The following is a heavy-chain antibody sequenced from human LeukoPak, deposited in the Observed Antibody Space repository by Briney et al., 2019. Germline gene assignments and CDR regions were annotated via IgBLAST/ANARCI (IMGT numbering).Heavy chain of an antibody. CDR2: ICHSGST. CDR3: ARHPPHEDGDKRVFDF. D-gene: IGHD5-24*01. V-gene: IGHV4-39*01. CDR1: GGSISSRNYC. Sequence: SETLSLTCTVSGGSISSRNYCWGWLRQSPGKGLEWIAYICHSGSTYYNPSLKSRVTIYVDTSKNHFSLMLTSVSAADTAVYHCARHPPHEDGDKRVFDFWGQGTLVTVSS. J-gene: IGHJ4*02.